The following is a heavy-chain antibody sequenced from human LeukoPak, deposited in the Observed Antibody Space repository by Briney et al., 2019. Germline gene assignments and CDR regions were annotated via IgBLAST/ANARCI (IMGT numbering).Heavy chain of an antibody. V-gene: IGHV3-33*01. CDR2: IWYDGSNK. J-gene: IGHJ4*02. Sequence: GGSLRLPCVASGFTFSRYGMHWVRQAPGKGLEWVAIIWYDGSNKYYADSVKGRFTISRDNAKNTLYLQMNSLRAEDTGVYYCARIASHSSSWYDGGFWGQGTLVTVSS. CDR3: ARIASHSSSWYDGGF. CDR1: GFTFSRYG. D-gene: IGHD6-13*01.